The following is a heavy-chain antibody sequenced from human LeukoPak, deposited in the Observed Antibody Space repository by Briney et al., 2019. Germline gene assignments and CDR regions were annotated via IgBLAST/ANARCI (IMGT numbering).Heavy chain of an antibody. CDR3: ARDLGGSYRPFDY. D-gene: IGHD1-26*01. J-gene: IGHJ4*02. V-gene: IGHV3-30-3*01. Sequence: GGSLRLSCAASGFTFSSYAMHWVRQAPGKGLEWVAVISYDGSNKYYADSVKGRFTISRDNSKNTLYLQMNSLGAEDTAVYYCARDLGGSYRPFDYWGQGTLVTVSS. CDR1: GFTFSSYA. CDR2: ISYDGSNK.